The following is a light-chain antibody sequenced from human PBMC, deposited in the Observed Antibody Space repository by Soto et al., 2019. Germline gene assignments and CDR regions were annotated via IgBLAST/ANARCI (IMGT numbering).Light chain of an antibody. Sequence: EIVITQSPATLSVSPGERASLSCRASQSISTNLAWYQQKPGQAPRLLIFGASTRAPDIPARFSGSGSGTEFTLTISGLQSDDLAVYYCQHFNNWPPGVTFGQGTKVDLK. CDR2: GAS. CDR3: QHFNNWPPGVT. CDR1: QSISTN. V-gene: IGKV3-15*01. J-gene: IGKJ1*01.